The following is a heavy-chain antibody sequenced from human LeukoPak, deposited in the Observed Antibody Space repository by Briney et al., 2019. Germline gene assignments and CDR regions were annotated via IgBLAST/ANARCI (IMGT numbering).Heavy chain of an antibody. Sequence: SGPTLVNPTQTLTLTCTFSGFSLSTSGVGVGWVRQPPGKALEWLALTYWDDDKRYTPSLKSRLTITKDTSKNQVVLTMTNMDPVDTATYYCARHYDFWSAYQYYFDYWGQGTLVTVSS. CDR2: TYWDDDK. CDR1: GFSLSTSGVG. J-gene: IGHJ4*02. D-gene: IGHD3-3*01. V-gene: IGHV2-5*02. CDR3: ARHYDFWSAYQYYFDY.